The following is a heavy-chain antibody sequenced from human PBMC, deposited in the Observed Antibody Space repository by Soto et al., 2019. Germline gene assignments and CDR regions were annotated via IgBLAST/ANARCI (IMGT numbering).Heavy chain of an antibody. J-gene: IGHJ4*02. CDR2: INADNGNT. CDR3: GRGPQDY. Sequence: ASVKVSCKASGYTFTSFAIHWVRQAPGQRLEWMGWINADNGNTKYSQKFQGRVTITRDTSASAAYMELSSLTSEDTAVFYCGRGPQDYWGQGTLVTVSS. V-gene: IGHV1-3*01. CDR1: GYTFTSFA.